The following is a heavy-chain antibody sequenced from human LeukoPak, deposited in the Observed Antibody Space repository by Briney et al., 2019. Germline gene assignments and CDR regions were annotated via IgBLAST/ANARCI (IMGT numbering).Heavy chain of an antibody. Sequence: SETLSLTRTVSGGSISSNNYYWGWIRQPPGKGLEWIGSIYYSGSTYYNPSLKSRVTISVDTSKNQFSLKLSSVTAADTAVYYCTRRPAGNALEGWGQGTLVTVSS. D-gene: IGHD3-3*01. CDR2: IYYSGST. CDR1: GGSISSNNYY. J-gene: IGHJ4*02. CDR3: TRRPAGNALEG. V-gene: IGHV4-39*01.